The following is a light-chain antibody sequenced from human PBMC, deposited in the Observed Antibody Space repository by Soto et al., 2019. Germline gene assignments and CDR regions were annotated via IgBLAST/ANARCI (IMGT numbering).Light chain of an antibody. Sequence: EIVLTQSPATLSLSPGERATLSCRASQSVSSYLAWYHQKPGQAPRLVLYDASNRATGIPARFSGSGSGTDFTLTISSLEPEDFAVYYCQQRSNWPPYTFGQGTKLEIK. J-gene: IGKJ2*01. CDR2: DAS. CDR3: QQRSNWPPYT. V-gene: IGKV3-11*01. CDR1: QSVSSY.